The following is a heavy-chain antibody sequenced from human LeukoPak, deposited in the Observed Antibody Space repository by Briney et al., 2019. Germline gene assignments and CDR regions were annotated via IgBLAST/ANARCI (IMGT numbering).Heavy chain of an antibody. CDR2: IKSKADGGTI. D-gene: IGHD3-10*01. J-gene: IGHJ4*02. CDR3: TKDHGSGSYYFDY. CDR1: GFTFSNVW. Sequence: PGGSLRLSCAASGFTFSNVWMRWVRQAPGKGLEWVGRIKSKADGGTIDYAAPVKDRFTISRDDSTNALYLQINSLKTDDTPVDYCTKDHGSGSYYFDYWGQGTLVTVS. V-gene: IGHV3-15*01.